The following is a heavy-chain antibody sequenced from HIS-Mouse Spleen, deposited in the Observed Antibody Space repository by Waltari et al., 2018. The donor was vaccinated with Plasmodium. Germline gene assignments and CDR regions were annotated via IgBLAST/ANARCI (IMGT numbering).Heavy chain of an antibody. CDR1: GGSISSYY. J-gene: IGHJ4*02. CDR2: IYYSGST. Sequence: QVQLQESGPGLVKPSETLSLTCTVSGGSISSYYCSWIRQPPGKGLEWIGYIYYSGSTNYNPSLKSRVTISVDKSKNQFSLKLSSVTAADTAVYYCARGGYSSSSYYFDYWGQGTVVTVSS. D-gene: IGHD6-6*01. CDR3: ARGGYSSSSYYFDY. V-gene: IGHV4-59*01.